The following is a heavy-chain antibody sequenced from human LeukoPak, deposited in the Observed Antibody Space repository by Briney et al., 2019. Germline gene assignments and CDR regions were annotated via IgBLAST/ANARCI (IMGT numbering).Heavy chain of an antibody. V-gene: IGHV4-61*01. CDR1: GGSVSSGSYY. CDR3: ARGLSVAGTDY. CDR2: IYYSGST. Sequence: PSETLSLTCTVSGGSVSSGSYYWSWIRQPPGKGLEWIGYIYYSGSTNYNPSLKSRVTISVDTSKNQFSLKLSSVTAADTAVYYCARGLSVAGTDYWGQGTLVTVSS. D-gene: IGHD6-19*01. J-gene: IGHJ4*02.